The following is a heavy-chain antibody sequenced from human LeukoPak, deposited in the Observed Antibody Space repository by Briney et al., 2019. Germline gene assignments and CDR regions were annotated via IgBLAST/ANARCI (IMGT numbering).Heavy chain of an antibody. CDR2: ISWNSGSI. Sequence: GRSLRLSCAASRFTFDDYAMHWVRQAPGKGLEWVSGISWNSGSIGYADSVKGRFTISRDNAKNSLYLQMNSLRAEDTALYYCAKDVGTAACRALLYMDVWGKGTTVTVSS. V-gene: IGHV3-9*01. CDR3: AKDVGTAACRALLYMDV. J-gene: IGHJ6*03. D-gene: IGHD6-6*01. CDR1: RFTFDDYA.